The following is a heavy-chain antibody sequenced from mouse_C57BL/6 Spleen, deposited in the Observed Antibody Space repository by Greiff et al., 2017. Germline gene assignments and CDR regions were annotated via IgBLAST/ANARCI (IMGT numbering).Heavy chain of an antibody. Sequence: VQLQQSGAELVRPGASVTLSCKASGYTFTDYEMHWVKQTPVHGLEWIGAIDPEAGGTAYNQKFKGKSILTADKSSSTAYMELRSLTSEDSAVYYCTRYGSSYGYWGQGTTRTVSS. V-gene: IGHV1-15*01. CDR2: IDPEAGGT. J-gene: IGHJ2*01. CDR3: TRYGSSYGY. CDR1: GYTFTDYE. D-gene: IGHD1-1*01.